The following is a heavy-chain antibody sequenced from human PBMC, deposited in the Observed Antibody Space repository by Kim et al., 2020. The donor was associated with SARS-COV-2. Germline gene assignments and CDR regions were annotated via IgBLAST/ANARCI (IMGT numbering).Heavy chain of an antibody. J-gene: IGHJ4*02. Sequence: YADSVKGRFTISRDNSKNTLYLQMNSLRAEDTAVYYCAKGDTMVRGVLDYWGQGTLVTVSS. V-gene: IGHV3-30*02. D-gene: IGHD3-10*01. CDR3: AKGDTMVRGVLDY.